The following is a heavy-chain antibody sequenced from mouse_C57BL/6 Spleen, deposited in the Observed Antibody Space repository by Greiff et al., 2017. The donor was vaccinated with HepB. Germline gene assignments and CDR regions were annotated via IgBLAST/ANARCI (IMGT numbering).Heavy chain of an antibody. CDR1: GYTFTSYW. V-gene: IGHV1-69*01. Sequence: VQLQQPGAELVMPGASVKLSCKASGYTFTSYWMHWVKQRPGQGLEWIGEIDPSDSYTNYNQKFKGKSTLTVDKSSSLAYMQLSSLTSEDSAVYYCARGDGFAYWGQGTLVTVSA. J-gene: IGHJ3*01. CDR2: IDPSDSYT. CDR3: ARGDGFAY.